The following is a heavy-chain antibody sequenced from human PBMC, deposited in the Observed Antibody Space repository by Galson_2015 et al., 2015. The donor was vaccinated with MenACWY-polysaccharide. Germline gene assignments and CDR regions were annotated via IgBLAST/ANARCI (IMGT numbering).Heavy chain of an antibody. D-gene: IGHD6-13*01. J-gene: IGHJ4*02. CDR2: ISGGGATT. V-gene: IGHV3-23*01. CDR3: AKSNSGYSNTRHWDY. CDR1: GFTFSGYA. Sequence: SLRLSCAASGFTFSGYAMTWLRQAPGKGLDWVSSISGGGATTNYADSVKGRFTISRDNSKNTLYLQMNSLRDEDTSIYYCAKSNSGYSNTRHWDYWGQGTLVTVSS.